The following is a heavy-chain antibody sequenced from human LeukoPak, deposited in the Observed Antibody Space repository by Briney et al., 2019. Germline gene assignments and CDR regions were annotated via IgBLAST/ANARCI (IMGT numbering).Heavy chain of an antibody. Sequence: SETLSLTCTVSGGSISSGSYYWSWMRQPAGKGLEWIGRIYTSGSTNYNPSRKSRITISVDTSKNQFSLKLSSVTAADTAVYYCARDPPPYSYYYMDVWGKGTTVTVSS. CDR2: IYTSGST. V-gene: IGHV4-61*02. CDR3: ARDPPPYSYYYMDV. CDR1: GGSISSGSYY. J-gene: IGHJ6*03.